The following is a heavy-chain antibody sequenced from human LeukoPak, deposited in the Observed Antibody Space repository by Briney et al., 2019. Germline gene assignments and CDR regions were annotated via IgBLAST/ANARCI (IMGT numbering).Heavy chain of an antibody. Sequence: ASVKVSCKASGYTFTSLHWVRQAPGQGLEWMGWINPNSGGTNYAQKFQGRVTMTRDTSISTAYMELSRLRSDDTAVYYCARRDYYGSGNAFDYWGQGTLVTVSS. V-gene: IGHV1-2*02. CDR2: INPNSGGT. D-gene: IGHD3-10*01. CDR1: GYTFTS. J-gene: IGHJ4*02. CDR3: ARRDYYGSGNAFDY.